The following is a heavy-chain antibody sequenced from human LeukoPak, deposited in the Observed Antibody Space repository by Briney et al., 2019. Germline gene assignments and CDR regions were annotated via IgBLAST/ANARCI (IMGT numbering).Heavy chain of an antibody. CDR2: ISDRGASK. V-gene: IGHV3-23*01. Sequence: GGSLRLSCAVSGLTFNNYAMSWVRQAPGKGLEWVSGISDRGASKYYADSVKGRFTISRDNSKNSLYLQMKSLRAEDTALYYCARRGYHDYSGFDYWGQGTLVTVSS. CDR3: ARRGYHDYSGFDY. J-gene: IGHJ4*02. D-gene: IGHD1-26*01. CDR1: GLTFNNYA.